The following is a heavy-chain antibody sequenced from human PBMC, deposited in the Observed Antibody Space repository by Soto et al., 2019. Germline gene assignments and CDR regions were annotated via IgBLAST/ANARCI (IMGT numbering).Heavy chain of an antibody. CDR1: GFTFSSYG. Sequence: GGSLRLSCAASGFTFSSYGMHWVRQAPGKGLEWVAVIWYDGSNKYYADSVKGRFTISRDNSKNTLYLQMNSLRAEDTAVYYCARDTTQGDASDYWGQGTLVTVSS. CDR2: IWYDGSNK. J-gene: IGHJ4*02. D-gene: IGHD2-21*02. V-gene: IGHV3-33*01. CDR3: ARDTTQGDASDY.